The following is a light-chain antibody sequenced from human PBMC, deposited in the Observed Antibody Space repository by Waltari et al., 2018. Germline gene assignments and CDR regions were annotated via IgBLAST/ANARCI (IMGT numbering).Light chain of an antibody. CDR2: DAS. J-gene: IGKJ3*01. CDR3: QHRRNWQGT. Sequence: EILLTQPPATLSSSPGERAPLSCRASQSVSNYLAWYQQKPGQAPRLLISDASNRATGIPARFSGSGSGTDFTLTISSLEPEDFAVYYCQHRRNWQGTFGPGTKVDI. CDR1: QSVSNY. V-gene: IGKV3-11*01.